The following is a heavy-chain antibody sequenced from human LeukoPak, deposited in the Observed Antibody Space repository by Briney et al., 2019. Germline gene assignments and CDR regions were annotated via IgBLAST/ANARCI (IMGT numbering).Heavy chain of an antibody. CDR2: INPNSGGT. J-gene: IGHJ5*02. Sequence: GASVKVSCKASGYTFTGYYMHWVRQAPGQGLEWMGWINPNSGGTNYAQKFQGRVTMTRDTSISTAYMELSSLRSEDTAVYYCARGGVLLWFGELPTNWFDPWGQGTLVTVSS. D-gene: IGHD3-10*01. CDR3: ARGGVLLWFGELPTNWFDP. CDR1: GYTFTGYY. V-gene: IGHV1-2*02.